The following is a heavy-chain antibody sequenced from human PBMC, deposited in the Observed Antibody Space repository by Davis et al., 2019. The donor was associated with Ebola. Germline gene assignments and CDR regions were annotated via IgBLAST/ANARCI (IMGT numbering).Heavy chain of an antibody. D-gene: IGHD2-15*01. Sequence: GESLKISCSASGFTFSSYAMHWVRQAPGKGLESVSRISTNGENTYYAESVKGRFTISRDNSKDTLYLQMRSLRTEDTAVYYCVKDRFTVVVVHGSFDYWGQGTLVTVSS. CDR1: GFTFSSYA. J-gene: IGHJ4*02. V-gene: IGHV3-64D*06. CDR3: VKDRFTVVVVHGSFDY. CDR2: ISTNGENT.